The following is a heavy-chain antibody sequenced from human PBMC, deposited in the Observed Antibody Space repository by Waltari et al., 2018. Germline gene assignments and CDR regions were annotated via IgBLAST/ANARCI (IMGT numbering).Heavy chain of an antibody. J-gene: IGHJ6*03. CDR3: ARAPYYYDSSGSPFYYYMDV. CDR1: GGSFSGYY. CDR2: INHSGST. Sequence: QVQLQQWGAGLLKPSETLSLTCAVYGGSFSGYYWSWIRQPPGKGLEWIGEINHSGSTNYNPSLKSRVTISVDTSKNQFSLKLSSVTAADTAVYYCARAPYYYDSSGSPFYYYMDVWGKGTTVTVSS. D-gene: IGHD3-22*01. V-gene: IGHV4-34*01.